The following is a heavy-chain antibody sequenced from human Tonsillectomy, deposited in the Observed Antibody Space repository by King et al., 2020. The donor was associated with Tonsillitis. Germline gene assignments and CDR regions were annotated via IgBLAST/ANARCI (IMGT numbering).Heavy chain of an antibody. CDR1: GFTFSTYA. CDR3: VKDRVRDDHNFGIYFDY. CDR2: ISGSGGFT. J-gene: IGHJ4*02. Sequence: QLVQSGGGLVQPGGSLRLSCAASGFTFSTYAMSWVRQAPGKGLEWVSSISGSGGFTYYADSVKGRLTISRDNSKNTMYLEMNSLRAEDTAVYYCVKDRVRDDHNFGIYFDYWGQGTLVTVSS. D-gene: IGHD5-24*01. V-gene: IGHV3-23*04.